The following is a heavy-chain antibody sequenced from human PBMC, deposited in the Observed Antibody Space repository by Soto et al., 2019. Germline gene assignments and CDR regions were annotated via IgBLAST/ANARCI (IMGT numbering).Heavy chain of an antibody. CDR3: ARAAGYHYDSSGYQYWYFDL. D-gene: IGHD3-22*01. V-gene: IGHV1-69*06. CDR1: GGIFSSYA. Sequence: QVQLVQSGAEVRKPGSSVKVSCKVSGGIFSSYAISWVRQAPGQGLEWMGGIIPMFGTPNYAQKFQGRVTITAAKSTNTAYMELNSLTSEDTAVYYCARAAGYHYDSSGYQYWYFDLWGRGTLVTVSS. CDR2: IIPMFGTP. J-gene: IGHJ2*01.